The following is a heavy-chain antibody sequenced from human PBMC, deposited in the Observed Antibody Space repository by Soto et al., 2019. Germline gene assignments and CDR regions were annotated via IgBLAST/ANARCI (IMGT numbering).Heavy chain of an antibody. CDR3: AKDGADFWSGYYPDPFDY. J-gene: IGHJ4*02. D-gene: IGHD3-3*01. CDR2: ISYDGSNK. V-gene: IGHV3-30*18. CDR1: GLTFSSYG. Sequence: GSLRLSCAASGLTFSSYGMHWVRQAPGKGLEWVAVISYDGSNKYYADSVKGRFTISRDNSKNTLYLQMNSLRAEDTAVYYCAKDGADFWSGYYPDPFDYWGQGTLVTVSS.